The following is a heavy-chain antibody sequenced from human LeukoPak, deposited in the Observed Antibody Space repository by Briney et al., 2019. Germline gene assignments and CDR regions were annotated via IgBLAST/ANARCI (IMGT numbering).Heavy chain of an antibody. D-gene: IGHD3-10*01. Sequence: PSETLSLTCTVSGGSISSYYWSWIRQPPGKGLEWIGYIYYSGSTNYNPSLKSRATISVDTSKNQFSLKLSSVTAADTAVYYCARGGFREKTFDYWGQGTLVTVSS. J-gene: IGHJ4*02. V-gene: IGHV4-59*01. CDR2: IYYSGST. CDR1: GGSISSYY. CDR3: ARGGFREKTFDY.